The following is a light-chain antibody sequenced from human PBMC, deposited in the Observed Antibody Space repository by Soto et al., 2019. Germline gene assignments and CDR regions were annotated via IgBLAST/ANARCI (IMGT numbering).Light chain of an antibody. V-gene: IGLV1-40*01. CDR1: SSNIGASYD. J-gene: IGLJ2*01. CDR2: SDN. CDR3: QSFDRSMCHSG. Sequence: QSVLTQPPSVSGAPGQRVTISCTGSSSNIGASYDVHWYQQLPGAAPKVLIHSDNNRPAGVPDRFSGSQSGTSASLDISGLKAGDEWDYDYQSFDRSMCHSGFGGGTKLTVL.